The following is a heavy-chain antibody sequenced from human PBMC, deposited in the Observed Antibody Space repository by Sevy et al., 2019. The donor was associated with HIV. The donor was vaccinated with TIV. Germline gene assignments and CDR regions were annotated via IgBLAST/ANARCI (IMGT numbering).Heavy chain of an antibody. J-gene: IGHJ4*02. CDR3: VRVDPAQHFDS. Sequence: ASVKVSCKASADTFTNNYKHWVRQAPGQGLEWMGIVDPSGGNASCAQRFQDRVTLTRDTSTSTLYMDLTSLTSEDTAVYYCVRVDPAQHFDSWGQGTLVTVSS. CDR2: VDPSGGNA. CDR1: ADTFTNNY. V-gene: IGHV1-46*01.